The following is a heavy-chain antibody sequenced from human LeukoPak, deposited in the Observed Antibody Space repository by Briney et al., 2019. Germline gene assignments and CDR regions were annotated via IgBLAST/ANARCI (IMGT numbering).Heavy chain of an antibody. CDR1: GFTFDDYA. Sequence: PGGSLRLSCAASGFTFDDYAMHWVRQAPGKGLEWVSGISWNSGSIGYADSVKGRFTISRDNAKNSLYLQMNSLRAEDTALYYCRAYDSSGYYRDYWGQGTLVTVSS. J-gene: IGHJ4*02. CDR3: RAYDSSGYYRDY. V-gene: IGHV3-9*01. CDR2: ISWNSGSI. D-gene: IGHD3-22*01.